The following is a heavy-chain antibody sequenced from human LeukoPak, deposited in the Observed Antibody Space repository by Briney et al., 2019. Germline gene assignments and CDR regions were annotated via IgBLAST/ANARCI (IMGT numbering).Heavy chain of an antibody. CDR2: ISGIDGST. CDR3: AKANVAMVRGVIDY. Sequence: GGSLRLSCAASGFTFSSYAMSWARQAPGKGLEWVSVISGIDGSTYYTDSVKGRFTISRDTSKNTLYLQMNSLRAEDTALYYCAKANVAMVRGVIDYWGQGTLVTVSS. D-gene: IGHD3-10*01. V-gene: IGHV3-23*01. J-gene: IGHJ4*02. CDR1: GFTFSSYA.